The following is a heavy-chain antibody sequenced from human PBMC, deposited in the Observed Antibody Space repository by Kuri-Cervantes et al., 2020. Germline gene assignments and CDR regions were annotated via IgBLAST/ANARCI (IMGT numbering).Heavy chain of an antibody. CDR1: GFTFSDHY. Sequence: SLKISCAASGFTFSDHYVTWIRQAPGKGLEWVSGISWNSGSIGYADSVKGRFTISRDNAKNSLYLQMNSLRAKDTALYYCARERFRAYEGAYENWGQGTLVTVSS. V-gene: IGHV3-9*01. D-gene: IGHD3-22*01. J-gene: IGHJ4*02. CDR2: ISWNSGSI. CDR3: ARERFRAYEGAYEN.